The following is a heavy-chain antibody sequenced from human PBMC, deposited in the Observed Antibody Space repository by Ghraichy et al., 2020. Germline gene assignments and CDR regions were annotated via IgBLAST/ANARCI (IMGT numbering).Heavy chain of an antibody. V-gene: IGHV3-33*01. J-gene: IGHJ3*02. CDR2: IWYDGSNK. Sequence: GGSLRLSCAASGFTFSSYGMHWVRQAPGKGLEWVAVIWYDGSNKYYADSVKGRFTISRDNSKNTLYLQMNSLRAEDTAVYYCARDLATVTPDDAFDIWGQETMVTVSS. D-gene: IGHD4-17*01. CDR1: GFTFSSYG. CDR3: ARDLATVTPDDAFDI.